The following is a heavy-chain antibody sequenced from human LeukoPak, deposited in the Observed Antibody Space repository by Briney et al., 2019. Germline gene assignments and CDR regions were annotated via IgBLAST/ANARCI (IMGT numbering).Heavy chain of an antibody. V-gene: IGHV1-46*01. Sequence: AASVNVSCKASGYTFTSYYMHWVRQAPGQGLEWMGIINPSGGSTSYAQKFQGRVTMTRDTSTSTVYMELSSLRSEDTAVYYCARDTVVTAGRGAFDIRGQGTMVTVSS. CDR3: ARDTVVTAGRGAFDI. J-gene: IGHJ3*02. CDR2: INPSGGST. D-gene: IGHD4-23*01. CDR1: GYTFTSYY.